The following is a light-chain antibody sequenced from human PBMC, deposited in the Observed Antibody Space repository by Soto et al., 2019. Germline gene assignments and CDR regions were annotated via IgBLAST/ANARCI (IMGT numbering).Light chain of an antibody. CDR3: EQSYIVPRT. J-gene: IGKJ1*01. CDR1: QNISTH. CDR2: TAS. V-gene: IGKV1-39*01. Sequence: DIPMTQSPSSLSASVGDSVTISCRASQNISTHLNGYQQKRGRAPQLLIYTASSLQSGVPSRFSGSGSSTDFTLTISNLQPEDFATYYCEQSYIVPRTFGQGTKV.